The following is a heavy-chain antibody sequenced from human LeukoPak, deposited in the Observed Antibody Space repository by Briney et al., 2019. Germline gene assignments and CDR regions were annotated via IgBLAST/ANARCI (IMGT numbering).Heavy chain of an antibody. V-gene: IGHV1-2*02. CDR2: INPNSGGT. J-gene: IGHJ4*02. CDR1: VYTLTGYY. D-gene: IGHD6-19*01. CDR3: AREAVAVANEDFDY. Sequence: ASLKDSCKASVYTLTGYYMHWVRQAPGQRLGCMGWINPNSGGTNYAQKFQGRVTMTRDTSISTAYMELSRLRSDDTAVYYCAREAVAVANEDFDYWGQGTLVTVSS.